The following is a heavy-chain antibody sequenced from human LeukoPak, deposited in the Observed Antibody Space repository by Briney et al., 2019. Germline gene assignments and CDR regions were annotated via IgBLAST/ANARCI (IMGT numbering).Heavy chain of an antibody. CDR1: GASISSYY. V-gene: IGHV4-59*01. CDR3: AGVVPFYYHIDV. Sequence: PSETLSLTCTVSGASISSYYWSWIRQPPGKGLEWIAYIYYSGSTNYNPSLKSRVTISIDTSKNQVSLKLSSVTAADTAVYYCAGVVPFYYHIDVWGKGTTVTVSS. J-gene: IGHJ6*03. CDR2: IYYSGST.